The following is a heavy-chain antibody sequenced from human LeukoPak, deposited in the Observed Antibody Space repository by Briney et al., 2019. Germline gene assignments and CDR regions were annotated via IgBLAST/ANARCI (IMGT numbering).Heavy chain of an antibody. D-gene: IGHD4-17*01. V-gene: IGHV1-18*01. J-gene: IGHJ4*02. Sequence: GASVKVSCKASGYTFTSYGISWVRQAPGQGLEWMGWISAYNGNTDYAQKLQGRITMTTDTSTSTAYMELSSLRSEDTAVYYCARAYTVTTTLRYWGQGTLVTVSS. CDR1: GYTFTSYG. CDR2: ISAYNGNT. CDR3: ARAYTVTTTLRY.